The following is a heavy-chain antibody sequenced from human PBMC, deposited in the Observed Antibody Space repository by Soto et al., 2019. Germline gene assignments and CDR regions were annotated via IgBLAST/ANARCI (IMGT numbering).Heavy chain of an antibody. D-gene: IGHD3-22*01. CDR1: GFTLTGYS. CDR3: AREVYDVSGYYSRWYFDL. V-gene: IGHV3-21*01. CDR2: ISSSSSSI. Sequence: EVQLVESGGGLVKPGGSLRLSCVASGFTLTGYSLNWVRQTPGKGLEWVSSISSSSSSIYYADSVRGRFTISRDNAKNSLYMQMNSLRAEDTAVYYCAREVYDVSGYYSRWYFDLWGRGTLVTVSS. J-gene: IGHJ2*01.